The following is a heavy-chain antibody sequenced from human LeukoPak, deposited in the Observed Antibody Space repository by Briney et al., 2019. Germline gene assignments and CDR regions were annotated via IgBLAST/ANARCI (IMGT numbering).Heavy chain of an antibody. V-gene: IGHV4-59*01. CDR3: AGGPPRSWFHWLDP. CDR1: GDSIISYY. Sequence: SETLSLTCTVSGDSIISYYWSWIRQPPGKGLEWVGYIYYSGSTNYNPSLKSRVTMSVDTSMNQFSLKLRYVTAADTAVYYCAGGPPRSWFHWLDPGGQGTLVTVSS. D-gene: IGHD6-13*01. CDR2: IYYSGST. J-gene: IGHJ5*02.